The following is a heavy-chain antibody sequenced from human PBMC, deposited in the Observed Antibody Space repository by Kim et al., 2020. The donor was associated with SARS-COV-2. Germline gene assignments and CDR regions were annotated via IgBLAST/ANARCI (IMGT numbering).Heavy chain of an antibody. CDR2: ISSGSSSSI. V-gene: IGHV3-48*02. D-gene: IGHD6-13*01. Sequence: GGSLRLSCAASGFTFSSYSMNWVRQAPGKGLEWISYISSGSSSSIYYADSVKGRFTISRDNAKNSLFLQMNSLRDEDTAVYYCARESSSWTPLDNWGQGTLVTVSS. J-gene: IGHJ4*02. CDR3: ARESSSWTPLDN. CDR1: GFTFSSYS.